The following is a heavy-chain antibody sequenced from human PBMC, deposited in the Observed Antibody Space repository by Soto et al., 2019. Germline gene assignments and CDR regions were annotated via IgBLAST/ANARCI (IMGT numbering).Heavy chain of an antibody. CDR2: IRSKANSYAT. Sequence: GGSLRLSCAASGFTFSGSAMHWVRQASGKGLEWVGRIRSKANSYATAYAASVKGRFTISRDDSKNTAYLQMNSLKTEDTAVYYCTRQEEDDYYYYYYMDVWGKGTTVTVSS. CDR1: GFTFSGSA. CDR3: TRQEEDDYYYYYYMDV. V-gene: IGHV3-73*01. J-gene: IGHJ6*03.